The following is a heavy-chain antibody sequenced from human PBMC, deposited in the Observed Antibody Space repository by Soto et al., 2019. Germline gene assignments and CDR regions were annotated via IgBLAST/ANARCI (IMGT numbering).Heavy chain of an antibody. V-gene: IGHV3-21*01. CDR2: ISSGGTYI. CDR1: TFSMYS. CDR3: TRDQGGSYDSWFDP. J-gene: IGHJ5*02. D-gene: IGHD1-26*01. Sequence: EVQVMESGGGLVQPGGSLRLSCTFTFSMYSMNWVRQAPGKGLEWVASISSGGTYIKYADSVKGRFTISRDNAKNSVSLQMNSLRVEDTAVYFCTRDQGGSYDSWFDPWGQGTLVTVSS.